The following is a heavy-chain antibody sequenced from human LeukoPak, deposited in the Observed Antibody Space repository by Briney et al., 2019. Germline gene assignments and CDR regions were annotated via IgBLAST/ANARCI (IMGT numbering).Heavy chain of an antibody. CDR1: GGSFSGYY. V-gene: IGHV4-34*01. CDR3: ARAHRNDLEVVIVTTDYSQYYMDV. J-gene: IGHJ6*03. D-gene: IGHD2-15*01. CDR2: INHSGSA. Sequence: PSETLSLTCGVYGGSFSGYYWTWIRQPPGKGLEWIGEINHSGSATHNPSLQSRVTISLDTSKNHFSLKLSSVTAADTAVYYCARAHRNDLEVVIVTTDYSQYYMDVWAKGTTVTVSS.